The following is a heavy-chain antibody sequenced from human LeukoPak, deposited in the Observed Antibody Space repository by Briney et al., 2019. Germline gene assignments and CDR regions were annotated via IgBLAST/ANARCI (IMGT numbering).Heavy chain of an antibody. V-gene: IGHV3-66*01. J-gene: IGHJ6*04. Sequence: GGSLRLSCAASGFTFSSYSMNWVRQAPGKGLEWVSLIYSGGTTFSEDSVKDRFTISRDNSKNTLYLQMNRLRAEDTAVYYCAELGITMIGGVWGKGTTVTISS. D-gene: IGHD3-10*02. CDR1: GFTFSSYS. CDR2: IYSGGTT. CDR3: AELGITMIGGV.